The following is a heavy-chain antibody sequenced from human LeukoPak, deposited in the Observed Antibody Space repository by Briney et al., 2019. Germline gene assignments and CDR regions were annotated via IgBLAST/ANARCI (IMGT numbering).Heavy chain of an antibody. J-gene: IGHJ6*03. CDR3: ARARWGSGYYYVKGNMAV. CDR2: INHSGST. D-gene: IGHD3-22*01. CDR1: GGSFSGYY. Sequence: SETLSLTCAVYGGSFSGYYWSWIRQPPGKGLEWIGEINHSGSTNYNPSLKSRVTISVDTSKNQFSLKLSSVTAADTAVYYCARARWGSGYYYVKGNMAVWGKGTTVTVSS. V-gene: IGHV4-34*01.